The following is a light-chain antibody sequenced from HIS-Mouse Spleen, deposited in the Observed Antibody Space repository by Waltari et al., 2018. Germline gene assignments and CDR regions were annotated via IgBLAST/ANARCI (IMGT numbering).Light chain of an antibody. J-gene: IGLJ2*01. Sequence: QSALTQPASVSGSPGQSITISCTGTSSDVGGYNLVSWYQQHPGKAPKLMIYEGSKRASGVSNRVSDSKSGNTASLTISGLQAEDEADYYCCSYAGSSTVVFGGGTKLTVL. CDR3: CSYAGSSTVV. V-gene: IGLV2-23*01. CDR2: EGS. CDR1: SSDVGGYNL.